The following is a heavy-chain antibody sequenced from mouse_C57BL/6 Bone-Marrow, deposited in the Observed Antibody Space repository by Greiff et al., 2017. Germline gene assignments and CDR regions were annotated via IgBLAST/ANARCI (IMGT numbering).Heavy chain of an antibody. D-gene: IGHD2-3*01. Sequence: VKLMESGAELARPGASVKLSCKASGYTFTRYGISWVKQRTGQGLEWIGEIYPSSGHTYYTEKFQGKATLTADTSSSTAYMELRSLTSEDSAVYFCARHRWLLPRDYWGQGTTLTVSS. CDR2: IYPSSGHT. CDR3: ARHRWLLPRDY. V-gene: IGHV1-81*01. CDR1: GYTFTRYG. J-gene: IGHJ2*01.